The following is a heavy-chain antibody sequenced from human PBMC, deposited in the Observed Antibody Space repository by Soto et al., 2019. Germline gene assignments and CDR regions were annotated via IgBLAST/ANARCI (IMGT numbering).Heavy chain of an antibody. Sequence: QVQLQESGPGLVKPSETLSLTCTVSGGSFKSGRYSWSWIRQPPGKGLEWIGYVYHTGRTIYTPSLKSRVSISMDTSKNQFSLNLDSVTAADTAVYFCARDFAYFDSWGQGTLVTVSS. CDR2: VYHTGRT. CDR1: GGSFKSGRYS. V-gene: IGHV4-61*01. J-gene: IGHJ4*02. CDR3: ARDFAYFDS. D-gene: IGHD3-3*01.